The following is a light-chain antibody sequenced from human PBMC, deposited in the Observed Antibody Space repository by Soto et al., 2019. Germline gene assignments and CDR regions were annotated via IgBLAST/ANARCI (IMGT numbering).Light chain of an antibody. Sequence: VVLTQSRLSLPFTLVQPSSLSRWCSESIVYCDGHIYLFCFQQRPGHTPRRLISKVSDRDSGVPDRFSGSGSGTHFTLKISRVEAEDVGIYYCMQGTYWPPITFGQGTRLEIK. CDR1: ESIVYCDGHIY. CDR2: KVS. J-gene: IGKJ5*01. V-gene: IGKV2-30*01. CDR3: MQGTYWPPIT.